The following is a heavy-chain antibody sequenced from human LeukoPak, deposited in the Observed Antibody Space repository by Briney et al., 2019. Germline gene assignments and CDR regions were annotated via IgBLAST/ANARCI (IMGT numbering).Heavy chain of an antibody. CDR3: AKDLLGYCSGGSCYSVNFFDY. Sequence: GRSLRLSCAASGFTFSSYAMSWVRQAPGKGLEWVSAISGSGGSTYYADSVKGRFTISRDNSKNTLYLQMNSLRAEDTAVYYCAKDLLGYCSGGSCYSVNFFDYWGQGTLVTVSS. CDR1: GFTFSSYA. CDR2: ISGSGGST. V-gene: IGHV3-23*01. J-gene: IGHJ4*02. D-gene: IGHD2-15*01.